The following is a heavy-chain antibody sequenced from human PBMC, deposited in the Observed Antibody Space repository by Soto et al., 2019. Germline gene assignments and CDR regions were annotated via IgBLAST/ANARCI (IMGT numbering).Heavy chain of an antibody. CDR1: GFTFSSYA. CDR2: ISYDGSKK. D-gene: IGHD2-2*01. CDR3: ARDAIGFDY. Sequence: VHLVESGGGVVQPGRSLRLSCAASGFTFSSYAMHWVRQAPGKGLEWVAVISYDGSKKDYADSVRGRFTISRDNSKNTLYLQMNSLRPEDTAVYYCARDAIGFDYWGQGTLVTVSS. J-gene: IGHJ4*02. V-gene: IGHV3-30-3*01.